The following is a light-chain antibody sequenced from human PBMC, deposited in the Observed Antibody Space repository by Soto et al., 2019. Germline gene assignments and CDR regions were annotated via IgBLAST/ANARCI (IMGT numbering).Light chain of an antibody. V-gene: IGKV4-1*01. CDR3: QQYYTTPVT. CDR2: WAS. Sequence: DIVMTQSPDSLAVSLGERATINCKSSQTLLHGSNCLAWYQQKVGQPPELLIYWASTRESGVPDRFSGSGSGTDFTLTIGSLQAEDVAVYYCQQYYTTPVTFGQGTKVEIK. J-gene: IGKJ1*01. CDR1: QTLLHGSNC.